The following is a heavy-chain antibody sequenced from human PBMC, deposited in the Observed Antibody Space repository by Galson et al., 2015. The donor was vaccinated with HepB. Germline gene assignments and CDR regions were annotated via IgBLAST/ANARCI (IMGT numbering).Heavy chain of an antibody. V-gene: IGHV3-49*03. D-gene: IGHD5-12*01. J-gene: IGHJ4*02. CDR3: TGDRKVGYGPFDY. CDR1: GFTFGDYT. Sequence: SLRLSCAASGFTFGDYTMSWFRQAPGKGLEWVGSIRSKAYGGTTEYVASVKRRFTISRHDSKSIAYLQINSLKTEDTAVYYCTGDRKVGYGPFDYWGQGTLVTVSS. CDR2: IRSKAYGGTT.